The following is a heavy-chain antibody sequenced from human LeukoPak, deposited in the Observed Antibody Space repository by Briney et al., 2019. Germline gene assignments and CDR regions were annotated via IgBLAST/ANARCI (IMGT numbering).Heavy chain of an antibody. CDR1: GGTFSSYA. J-gene: IGHJ4*02. Sequence: ALVKVSCKASGGTFSSYAISWVRQAPGQGLEWIGGITPIFGTANYAQKFQGRVTITTDESTSTAYMELSSLRSEDTAVYYCASTAILWNDVRAGFDYWGQGTLVTVSS. CDR3: ASTAILWNDVRAGFDY. D-gene: IGHD1-1*01. V-gene: IGHV1-69*05. CDR2: ITPIFGTA.